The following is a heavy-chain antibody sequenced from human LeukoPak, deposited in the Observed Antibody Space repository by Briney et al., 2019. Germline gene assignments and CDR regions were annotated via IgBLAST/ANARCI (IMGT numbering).Heavy chain of an antibody. V-gene: IGHV4-39*01. Sequence: PSKTLSLTCTVSGGSISSGNYYWGWIRQPPGKGLEWLGNIYYSGSTYYNPSLKGRVTISVDTSKNQFSLNLISVTAADTAVYYCARLDCSPGSCYFDYWGQGTLVTVSS. CDR1: GGSISSGNYY. J-gene: IGHJ4*02. D-gene: IGHD2-15*01. CDR3: ARLDCSPGSCYFDY. CDR2: IYYSGST.